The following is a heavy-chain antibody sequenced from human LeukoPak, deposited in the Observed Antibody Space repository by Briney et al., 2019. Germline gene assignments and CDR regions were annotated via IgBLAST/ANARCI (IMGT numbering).Heavy chain of an antibody. CDR1: GYTFTGYY. D-gene: IGHD5-12*01. CDR3: ARDLRIVATIRAMGY. V-gene: IGHV1-2*02. CDR2: INPNSGGT. J-gene: IGHJ4*02. Sequence: ASVKVSCKASGYTFTGYYMHWVRQAPGQGREWMGWINPNSGGTNYAQKFQGRVTMTRDTSISTAYMELSRLRSDDTAVYYCARDLRIVATIRAMGYWGQGTLVTVSS.